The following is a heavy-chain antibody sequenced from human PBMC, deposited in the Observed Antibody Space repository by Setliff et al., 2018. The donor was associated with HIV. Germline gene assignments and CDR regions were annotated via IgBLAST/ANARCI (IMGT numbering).Heavy chain of an antibody. D-gene: IGHD2-15*01. CDR2: VRPYNADK. CDR3: ARDRAYCSSSSCYRPLVYYFYYMDV. V-gene: IGHV1-2*02. Sequence: ASVKVSCKASGYTFTGYYMHWVRQAPGQGLEWMGWVRPYNADKNYAQKFQGRVTMTSDTSISTAYLELSGLTSDDTAIYYCARDRAYCSSSSCYRPLVYYFYYMDVWGTGTTVTVSS. J-gene: IGHJ6*03. CDR1: GYTFTGYY.